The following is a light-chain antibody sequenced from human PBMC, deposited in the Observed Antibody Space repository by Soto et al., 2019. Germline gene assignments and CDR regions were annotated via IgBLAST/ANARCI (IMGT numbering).Light chain of an antibody. CDR3: GTWDSSLSTDV. Sequence: QSVLTQPPSVSAAPGQKVTISCSGSSSNIGSNYVSWYQQLPGTAPKLLIYDNNKRPSGIPDRFSGSKSGTSATLGITGLQTGDEADYCCGTWDSSLSTDVFGTGTKVTVL. CDR2: DNN. CDR1: SSNIGSNY. V-gene: IGLV1-51*01. J-gene: IGLJ1*01.